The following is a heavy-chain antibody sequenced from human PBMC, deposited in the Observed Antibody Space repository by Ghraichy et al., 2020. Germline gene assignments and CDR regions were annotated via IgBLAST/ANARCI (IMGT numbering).Heavy chain of an antibody. CDR3: ARDVRSYPFDY. CDR2: ISSSSSTI. CDR1: GFTFSSYS. Sequence: GGSLRLSCAASGFTFSSYSMNWVRQAPGKGLEWVSYISSSSSTIYYADSVKGRFTISRDNAKNSLYLQMNSLRAEDTAVYYCARDVRSYPFDYWGQGTLVTVSS. V-gene: IGHV3-48*01. J-gene: IGHJ4*02. D-gene: IGHD1-26*01.